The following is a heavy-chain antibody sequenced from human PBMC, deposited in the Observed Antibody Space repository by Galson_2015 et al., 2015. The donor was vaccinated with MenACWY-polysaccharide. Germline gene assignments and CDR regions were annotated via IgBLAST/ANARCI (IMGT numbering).Heavy chain of an antibody. J-gene: IGHJ6*02. D-gene: IGHD5-18*01. CDR2: ISSSDDTI. Sequence: SLRLSCAASGFTFSSYEMNWVRQAPGKGLKWVSYISSSDDTIYYADSVKGRFTISRDNAKNSLYLQMNSLRAEDTAVYYCARAVFGYSYPNYGMDVWGQGTTVTVSS. CDR1: GFTFSSYE. CDR3: ARAVFGYSYPNYGMDV. V-gene: IGHV3-48*03.